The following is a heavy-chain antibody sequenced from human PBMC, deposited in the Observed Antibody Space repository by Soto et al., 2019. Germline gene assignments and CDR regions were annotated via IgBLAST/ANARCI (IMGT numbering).Heavy chain of an antibody. D-gene: IGHD5-18*01. CDR2: IIPIFGTA. CDR1: GGTFSSYA. Sequence: QVQLVQSGAEVKKPGSSVKVSCKASGGTFSSYAISWVRQAPGQGLEWMGGIIPIFGTANYAQKFQGRVTITADESTSTAYMELSSLRSEDTAVYDCARTVDTAIRRWFDPWGQGTLVTVSS. J-gene: IGHJ5*02. V-gene: IGHV1-69*01. CDR3: ARTVDTAIRRWFDP.